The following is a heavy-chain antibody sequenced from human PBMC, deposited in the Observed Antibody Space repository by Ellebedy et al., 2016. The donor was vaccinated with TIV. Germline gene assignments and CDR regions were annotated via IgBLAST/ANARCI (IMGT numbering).Heavy chain of an antibody. CDR3: AKGKGGGSDSSAPRYYFDS. Sequence: GESLKISCAASGFTFNNYAMSWVRQAPGKGLEWVSTISHTGSRTYYANSVEGRFIISRDNSKRTLYLQMNSLTVEDTAVYYCAKGKGGGSDSSAPRYYFDSWGLGTLVTVSS. V-gene: IGHV3-23*01. D-gene: IGHD6-19*01. CDR1: GFTFNNYA. J-gene: IGHJ4*02. CDR2: ISHTGSRT.